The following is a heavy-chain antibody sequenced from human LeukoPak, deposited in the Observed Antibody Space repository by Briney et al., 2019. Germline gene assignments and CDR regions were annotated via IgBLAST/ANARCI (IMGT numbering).Heavy chain of an antibody. J-gene: IGHJ4*02. V-gene: IGHV1-2*02. D-gene: IGHD2-21*02. CDR3: AREDVVVTAGLDY. CDR2: INPNSGGT. CDR1: GYTFTGYY. Sequence: VASVKVSCKASGYTFTGYYMHWVRQAPGQGLEWMGWINPNSGGTNYAQKFQGRVTMTRDTSISTAYMELSRLRSDDTAVYYCAREDVVVTAGLDYWGQGTLVTVSS.